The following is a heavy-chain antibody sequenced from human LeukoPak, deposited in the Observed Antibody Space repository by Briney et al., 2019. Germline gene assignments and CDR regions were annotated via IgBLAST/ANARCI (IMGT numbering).Heavy chain of an antibody. J-gene: IGHJ5*02. CDR2: ISGDGDRT. CDR1: GINFNTYA. Sequence: PGRSLRLSCAASGINFNTYAMHWVRQAPGKGLEWVSLISGDGDRTSYADSVKGRFTISRDNDKNSLYLQMNSLTIEDTALYYCAKDRGYEVVFDPWGQGTLVAVSS. V-gene: IGHV3-43*02. CDR3: AKDRGYEVVFDP. D-gene: IGHD5-12*01.